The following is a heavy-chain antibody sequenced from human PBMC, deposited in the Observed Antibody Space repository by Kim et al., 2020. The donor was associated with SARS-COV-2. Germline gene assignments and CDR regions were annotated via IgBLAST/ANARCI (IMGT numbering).Heavy chain of an antibody. V-gene: IGHV4-34*01. J-gene: IGHJ6*02. CDR3: ARARMVNPYYYGMDV. D-gene: IGHD2-8*01. Sequence: PSLKSRVNISVDTSKNQFSLKLSSVTAADTAVYYCARARMVNPYYYGMDVWGQGTTVTVSS.